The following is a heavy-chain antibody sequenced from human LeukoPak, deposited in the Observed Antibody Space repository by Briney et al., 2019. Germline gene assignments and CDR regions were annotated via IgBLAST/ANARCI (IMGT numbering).Heavy chain of an antibody. CDR3: ARSLDYGDYGIIGY. Sequence: ASVKVSCKASGYTFTSCAISWVRQAPGQGLEWMGWITVYNGNTNYAQKVQGRVTMTTDISTNTAYMELRSLRSDDTAVYYCARSLDYGDYGIIGYWGQGTLVTVSS. V-gene: IGHV1-18*01. D-gene: IGHD4-17*01. CDR1: GYTFTSCA. CDR2: ITVYNGNT. J-gene: IGHJ4*02.